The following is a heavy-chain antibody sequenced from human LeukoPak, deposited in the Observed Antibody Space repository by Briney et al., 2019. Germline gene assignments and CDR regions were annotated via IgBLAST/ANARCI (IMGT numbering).Heavy chain of an antibody. J-gene: IGHJ4*02. Sequence: GASVKVSCKASGYTFTGYYTHWVRQAPGQGLEWMGWINPNSGGTNYAQIFQGRVTMTRDTSISTAYMELSRLRSDDTAVYYCARGRPPWTYFDYWGQGTLVTVSS. CDR2: INPNSGGT. CDR3: ARGRPPWTYFDY. D-gene: IGHD1-1*01. CDR1: GYTFTGYY. V-gene: IGHV1-2*02.